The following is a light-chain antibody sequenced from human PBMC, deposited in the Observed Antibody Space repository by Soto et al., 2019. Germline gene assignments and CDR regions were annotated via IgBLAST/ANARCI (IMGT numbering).Light chain of an antibody. J-gene: IGLJ3*02. CDR3: QSYDSSLSGGV. Sequence: QSVLTQPPSVSGAPGQRVTISCTGSSSNIGAGYDVHWYQQLPGTAPKLLIYGNSDRPSGVPDRCSGSKSGTSASLAITGLQAEDEADYYCQSYDSSLSGGVFGGGTKVTVL. V-gene: IGLV1-40*01. CDR1: SSNIGAGYD. CDR2: GNS.